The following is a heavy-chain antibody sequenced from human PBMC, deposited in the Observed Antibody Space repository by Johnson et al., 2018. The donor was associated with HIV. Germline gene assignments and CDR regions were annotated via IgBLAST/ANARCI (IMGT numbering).Heavy chain of an antibody. CDR2: IWYDGSNK. D-gene: IGHD3-9*01. CDR1: GFTFSSYG. Sequence: QVQLVESGGGLVQPGRSLRLSCAASGFTFSSYGMHWVRQAPGKGLEWVAVIWYDGSNKYYADSVKGRFTISRDNSKNTLYLQMHSLRTEDTAVYYCARDYDIPRDDGCDIWGQGTMVTVSS. V-gene: IGHV3-30*19. CDR3: ARDYDIPRDDGCDI. J-gene: IGHJ3*02.